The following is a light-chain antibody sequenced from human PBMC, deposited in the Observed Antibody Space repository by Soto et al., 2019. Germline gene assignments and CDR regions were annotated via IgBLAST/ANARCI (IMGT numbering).Light chain of an antibody. V-gene: IGKV1-9*01. CDR3: QQFNRYPLT. CDR2: DAS. CDR1: QGINSN. J-gene: IGKJ4*01. Sequence: DIQLTQSPSFLSASVGDRVTTTCRASQGINSNLAWYQQKPGKAPKLLIYDASTLQSGVPSRFSGSGSGTEFTLTIISLQPEDFATYYCQQFNRYPLTFGGGTRVEIK.